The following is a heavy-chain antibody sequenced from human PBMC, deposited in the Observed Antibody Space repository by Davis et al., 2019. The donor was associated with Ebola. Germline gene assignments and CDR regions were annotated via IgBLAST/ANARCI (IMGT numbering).Heavy chain of an antibody. V-gene: IGHV3-73*01. J-gene: IGHJ4*02. CDR1: GFTFSGSA. CDR3: TTITMVRGGVY. Sequence: PGGSLRLSCAASGFTFSGSAMHWVRQASGKGLEWVGRIRSKANSYATAYAASVKGRFTISRDDSKNTAYLQMNSLKTEDTAVYYCTTITMVRGGVYWGQGTLVTVSS. D-gene: IGHD3-10*01. CDR2: IRSKANSYAT.